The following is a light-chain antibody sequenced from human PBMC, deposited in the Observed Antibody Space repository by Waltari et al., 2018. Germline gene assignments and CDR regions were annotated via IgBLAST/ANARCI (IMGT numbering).Light chain of an antibody. V-gene: IGLV3-1*01. CDR3: QALGSNRWV. J-gene: IGLJ3*02. CDR2: EDI. CDR1: ILGNKY. Sequence: SYELTQPPSVSVSPGQTASITCSGDILGNKYASWYQHKPGQSPLLVIYEDIKRPSGIPERCSGSKSGNTATLTISGTQSMDDADYYCQALGSNRWVFGGGTKLTVL.